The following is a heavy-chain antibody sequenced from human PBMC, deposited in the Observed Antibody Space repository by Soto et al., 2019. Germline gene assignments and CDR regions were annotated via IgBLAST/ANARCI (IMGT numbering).Heavy chain of an antibody. J-gene: IGHJ4*02. Sequence: SETLFLTCTVSGGSISSGGYYWSWIRQHPGKGLEWIGYIYYSGSTYYNPSLKSRVTISVDTSKNQFSLKLSSVTAADTAVYYCARVRIVVVPAAMDYWGQGTLVTVSS. CDR2: IYYSGST. CDR1: GGSISSGGYY. D-gene: IGHD2-2*01. V-gene: IGHV4-31*03. CDR3: ARVRIVVVPAAMDY.